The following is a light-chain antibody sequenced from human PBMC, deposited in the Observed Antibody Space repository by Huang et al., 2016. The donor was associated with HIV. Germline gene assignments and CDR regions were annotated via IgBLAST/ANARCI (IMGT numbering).Light chain of an antibody. CDR3: QQYNNWPRT. J-gene: IGKJ1*01. CDR2: GAS. V-gene: IGKV3-15*01. Sequence: EIVMTQSPATLSVSPGDRATLSCRARQSISSNLAWYQQKPGQATRLLIYGASTRATGIPARFSGSGSGTEFTLTISGLQSQDFAVYYCQQYNNWPRTFGQGTKVEIK. CDR1: QSISSN.